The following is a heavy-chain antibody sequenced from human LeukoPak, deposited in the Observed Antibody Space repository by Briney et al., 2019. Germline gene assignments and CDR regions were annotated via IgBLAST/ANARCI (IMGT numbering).Heavy chain of an antibody. CDR1: GYSFTSYW. CDR2: IDPSDSYT. J-gene: IGHJ4*02. V-gene: IGHV5-10-1*01. CDR3: ASRHTYYYDSSGYYLDDY. Sequence: GESLKISCKGSGYSFTSYWISWVRQMAGKGLEWMGRIDPSDSYTNYSPSFQGHVTISADKSISTAYLQWSSLKASDTAMYYCASRHTYYYDSSGYYLDDYWGQGTLVTVSS. D-gene: IGHD3-22*01.